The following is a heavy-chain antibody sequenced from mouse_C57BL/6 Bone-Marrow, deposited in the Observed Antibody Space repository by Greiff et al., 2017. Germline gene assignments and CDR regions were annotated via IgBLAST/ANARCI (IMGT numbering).Heavy chain of an antibody. Sequence: EVKLVESGGGLVKPGGSLKLSCAASGFTFSDYGMHWVRQAPEKGLAWVAYISSGSSTIYYADTVKGRFTISRDNAKNTLFLQMTSLRSEDTAMYYCARLRGFAYWGQGTLVTVSA. D-gene: IGHD1-1*01. CDR2: ISSGSSTI. CDR3: ARLRGFAY. V-gene: IGHV5-17*01. CDR1: GFTFSDYG. J-gene: IGHJ3*01.